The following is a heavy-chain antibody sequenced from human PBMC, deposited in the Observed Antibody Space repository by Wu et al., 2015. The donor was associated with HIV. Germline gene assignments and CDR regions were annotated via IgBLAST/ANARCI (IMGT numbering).Heavy chain of an antibody. Sequence: QVQVVQSETEMKKPGSSVKISCKVSAESFNNYPIHWVRQVPGQGLEWMGGVIPMFRTPKYAQTFKGRVTIAAEESSTTVFMELRRLRSGDTAVYYCARVGMVRGVIIKSFWFDPWGQGTLVTVSS. CDR2: VIPMFRTP. J-gene: IGHJ5*02. V-gene: IGHV1-69*12. D-gene: IGHD3-10*01. CDR1: AESFNNYP. CDR3: ARVGMVRGVIIKSFWFDP.